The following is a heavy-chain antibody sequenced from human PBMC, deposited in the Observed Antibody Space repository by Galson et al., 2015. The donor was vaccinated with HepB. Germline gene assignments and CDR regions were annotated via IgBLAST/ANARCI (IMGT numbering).Heavy chain of an antibody. V-gene: IGHV3-30*04. J-gene: IGHJ6*02. D-gene: IGHD6-13*01. CDR3: ARDRDTSSWSRYYYYYGMDV. CDR2: ISYDGSYK. CDR1: GFTFSSYA. Sequence: SLRLSCAASGFTFSSYAMHWVRQAPGKGLEWVAVISYDGSYKYHADSVKGRFTVSRDNSKNTLYLQMNSLRAEDTAMYYCARDRDTSSWSRYYYYYGMDVWGQGTTVTVSS.